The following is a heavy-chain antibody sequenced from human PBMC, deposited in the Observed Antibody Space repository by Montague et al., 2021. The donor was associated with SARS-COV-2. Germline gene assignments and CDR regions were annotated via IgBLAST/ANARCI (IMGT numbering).Heavy chain of an antibody. CDR2: IYYSGST. Sequence: SETLSLTCTVSGGSISSSGYYWGWIRQPPGKGLEWIGSIYYSGSTYYNPSLKSRVTISVDMSKNQFSLKLSSVTAADTAVYYCARFPTSYYYDSKAAPATPDAFDIWGQGTMVTVSS. J-gene: IGHJ3*02. CDR1: GGSISSSGYY. CDR3: ARFPTSYYYDSKAAPATPDAFDI. D-gene: IGHD3-22*01. V-gene: IGHV4-39*01.